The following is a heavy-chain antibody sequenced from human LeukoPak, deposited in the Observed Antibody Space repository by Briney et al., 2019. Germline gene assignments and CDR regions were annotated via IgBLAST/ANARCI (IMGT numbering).Heavy chain of an antibody. D-gene: IGHD6-19*01. Sequence: PGGSLRLSCAASGFTFSSYAMSWVRQAPGKGLEWVSGISGSGGTTYYADSVKGRFTISRDNSKNTLYLQMNSLRAEDTAVYYCAKRESSGLGSRGYFDYWGQGTLVTVSS. J-gene: IGHJ4*02. CDR3: AKRESSGLGSRGYFDY. V-gene: IGHV3-23*01. CDR1: GFTFSSYA. CDR2: ISGSGGTT.